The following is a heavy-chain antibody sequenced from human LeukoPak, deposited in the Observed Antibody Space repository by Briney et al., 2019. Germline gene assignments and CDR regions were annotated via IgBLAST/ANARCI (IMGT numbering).Heavy chain of an antibody. D-gene: IGHD5-24*01. CDR3: ARGRDGYNYYYYYYMDV. Sequence: RRYLRLSCAASGFPFSNYGMHWVRQAPGKGLEWLAIMWYDGSIKYYADSAKGRFTISRDNSKNTVFLQMNSLRAEDTAVYYCARGRDGYNYYYYYYMDVWGKGTTVTVSS. J-gene: IGHJ6*03. CDR1: GFPFSNYG. CDR2: MWYDGSIK. V-gene: IGHV3-33*02.